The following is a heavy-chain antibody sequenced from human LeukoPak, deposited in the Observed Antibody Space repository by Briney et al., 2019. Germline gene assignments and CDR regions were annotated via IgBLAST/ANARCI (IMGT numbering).Heavy chain of an antibody. CDR2: ISSGSGYI. J-gene: IGHJ4*02. CDR1: GFTFSTYS. CDR3: ARGEGSYPPDY. Sequence: GGSLRLSCAASGFTFSTYSMNWVRQAPGKGLEWVSSISSGSGYIYYADSVKGRFTISRDNAKNSLYLQMNSLRAEDTAVYYCARGEGSYPPDYWGQGTLVTVSS. D-gene: IGHD3-16*02. V-gene: IGHV3-21*04.